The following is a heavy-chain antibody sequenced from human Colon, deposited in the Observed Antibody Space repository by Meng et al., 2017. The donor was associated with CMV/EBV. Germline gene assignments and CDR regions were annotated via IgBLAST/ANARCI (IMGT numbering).Heavy chain of an antibody. CDR2: IANGHDT. CDR1: GFPFSDYD. V-gene: IGHV3-13*01. D-gene: IGHD3-16*01. CDR3: ARGGLHGFAA. J-gene: IGHJ5*02. Sequence: GESLKISCTASGFPFSDYDMHWVRQVTGKGLEWLSSIANGHDTYYADSVKGRFTIFRENAKNSLYLQMNSLTVEDTAVYFCARGGLHGFAAWGQGTLVTVSS.